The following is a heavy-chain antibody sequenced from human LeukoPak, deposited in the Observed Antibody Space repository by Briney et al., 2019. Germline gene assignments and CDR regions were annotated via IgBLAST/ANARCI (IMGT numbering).Heavy chain of an antibody. CDR1: GGPISSGGYY. CDR3: ARGGGYYYDSSGYYYFDY. Sequence: PSETLSLTCTVSGGPISSGGYYWSWIRQHPGKGLEWIGYIYYSGSTYYNPSLKSRVTISVDTSKNQFSLKLSSVTAADTAVYYCARGGGYYYDSSGYYYFDYWGQGTLVTVSS. CDR2: IYYSGST. J-gene: IGHJ4*02. D-gene: IGHD3-22*01. V-gene: IGHV4-31*03.